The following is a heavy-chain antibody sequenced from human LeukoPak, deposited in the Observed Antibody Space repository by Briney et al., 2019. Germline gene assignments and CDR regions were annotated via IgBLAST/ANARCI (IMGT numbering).Heavy chain of an antibody. CDR3: ARVRIRDDVFDI. CDR2: ISSSGSTI. D-gene: IGHD2-21*01. V-gene: IGHV3-48*03. Sequence: GGSLRLSCAASGFTFSSYEMNWVRQAPGKGLEWVSYISSSGSTIYYADSVKGRFTISRDNAKNSLYLQMNSLRAGDTAVYYCARVRIRDDVFDIWGQGTMVTVSS. CDR1: GFTFSSYE. J-gene: IGHJ3*02.